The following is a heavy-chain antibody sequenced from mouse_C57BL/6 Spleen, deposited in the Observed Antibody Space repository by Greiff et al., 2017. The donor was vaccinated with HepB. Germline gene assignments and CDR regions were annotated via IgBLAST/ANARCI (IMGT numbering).Heavy chain of an antibody. V-gene: IGHV5-17*01. Sequence: EVHLVESGGGLVKPGGSLKLSCAASGFTFSDYGMHWVRQAPEKGLEWVAYISSGSSTIYYADTVKGRFTISRDNAKNTRFLQMTSLRSEDTAMYYCARIGNYIYYFDDWGQGTTLTVSS. J-gene: IGHJ2*01. CDR3: ARIGNYIYYFDD. D-gene: IGHD2-1*01. CDR1: GFTFSDYG. CDR2: ISSGSSTI.